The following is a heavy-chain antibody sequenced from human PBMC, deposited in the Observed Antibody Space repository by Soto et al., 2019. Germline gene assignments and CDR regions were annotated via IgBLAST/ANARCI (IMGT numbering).Heavy chain of an antibody. J-gene: IGHJ4*02. CDR1: GYTFTRFG. V-gene: IGHV1-18*01. D-gene: IGHD3-10*01. CDR3: ARDFEAGGQGVGGFDY. CDR2: ISGHNGNT. Sequence: QVQLVQSGTEVKKPGASVKVSCKASGYTFTRFGINWVRQAPGQGLEWMGGISGHNGNTHSAQNFQGRVTVNTDTSTSAAYRGLTRLRSDDTAVYYGARDFEAGGQGVGGFDYWGQGTLVTVSS.